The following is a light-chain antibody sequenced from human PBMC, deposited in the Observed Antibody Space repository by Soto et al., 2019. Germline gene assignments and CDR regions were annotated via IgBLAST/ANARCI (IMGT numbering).Light chain of an antibody. CDR3: QQFDELPRT. Sequence: DIQMTQSPSSLSTSVGDSVAITCQASQDIRNNLNWYQQEQGKAPKPLIYDASNLETGVPSRFSGSGSGTDFTLTISSLQPEDVATYYCQQFDELPRTFGQGTKLEIK. J-gene: IGKJ2*01. CDR2: DAS. CDR1: QDIRNN. V-gene: IGKV1-33*01.